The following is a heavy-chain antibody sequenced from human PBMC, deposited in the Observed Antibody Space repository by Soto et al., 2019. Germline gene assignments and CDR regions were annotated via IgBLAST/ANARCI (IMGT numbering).Heavy chain of an antibody. CDR3: ARRWGTYFDF. V-gene: IGHV4-59*01. CDR2: IYYSGST. J-gene: IGHJ4*02. Sequence: QVQLQESGPGLVKPSESLSLTCTVSGGSISSYYWSWIRQPPGKGLEWIGYIYYSGSTDYDPSLKSRVTISVDTSKNQFSLKLSPVTAADTAVYYCARRWGTYFDFWGQGTLVTVSS. CDR1: GGSISSYY. D-gene: IGHD7-27*01.